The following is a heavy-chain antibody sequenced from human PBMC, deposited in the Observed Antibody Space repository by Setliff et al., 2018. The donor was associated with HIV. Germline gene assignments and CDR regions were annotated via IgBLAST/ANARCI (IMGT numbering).Heavy chain of an antibody. CDR3: VRAAAGLDI. Sequence: HPGGSLRLSCAAAGFTFSNAWMTWVRQAPGKGLEWVGRTRNKANGYITEYGASVQGRFTISRDNSKDSLSLQMNNLKAEDTAVYYCVRAAAGLDIWSQGIRVTVSS. J-gene: IGHJ4*02. CDR1: GFTFSNAW. V-gene: IGHV3-72*01. CDR2: TRNKANGYIT.